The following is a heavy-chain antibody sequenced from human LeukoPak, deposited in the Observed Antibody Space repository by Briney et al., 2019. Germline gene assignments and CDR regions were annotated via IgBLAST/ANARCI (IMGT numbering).Heavy chain of an antibody. D-gene: IGHD3-9*01. CDR3: ARDTKNYDILTGFMTRVFDY. CDR1: GYSISSGYY. J-gene: IGHJ4*02. Sequence: SETLSLTCTVSGYSISSGYYWGWIRQPPGKGLEWIGSIYYSGSTNYNPSLKSRVTISVDTSKNQFSLKLSSVTAADTAVYYCARDTKNYDILTGFMTRVFDYWGQGTLVTVSS. CDR2: IYYSGST. V-gene: IGHV4-38-2*02.